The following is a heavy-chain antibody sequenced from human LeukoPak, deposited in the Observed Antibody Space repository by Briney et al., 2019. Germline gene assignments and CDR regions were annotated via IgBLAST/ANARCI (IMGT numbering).Heavy chain of an antibody. D-gene: IGHD2-15*01. CDR2: IYTSGST. Sequence: SETLSLTCTVSGGSISSYYWSWIRQPAGKGLEWIGRIYTSGSTNYNPSLKSRVTMSVDTSKNQFSLELSSVTAADTAVYYCARASLGYCSGGSCYFPPHFDPWGQGTLVTVSS. V-gene: IGHV4-4*07. J-gene: IGHJ5*02. CDR3: ARASLGYCSGGSCYFPPHFDP. CDR1: GGSISSYY.